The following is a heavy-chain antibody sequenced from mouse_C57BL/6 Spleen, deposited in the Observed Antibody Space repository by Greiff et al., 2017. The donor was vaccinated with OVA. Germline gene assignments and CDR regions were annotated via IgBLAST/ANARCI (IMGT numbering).Heavy chain of an antibody. Sequence: QVQLQQPGAELVKPGASVQLSCKASGYPFTSSWMHWVKQRPGQGLEWIGMIHPNSGSTNYNEKFKSKATLTVDKSSSTAYMQLSSLTSEDSAVYYCAREDDYDGVWGTGTTVTVSS. V-gene: IGHV1-64*01. CDR3: AREDDYDGV. D-gene: IGHD2-4*01. J-gene: IGHJ1*03. CDR1: GYPFTSSW. CDR2: IHPNSGST.